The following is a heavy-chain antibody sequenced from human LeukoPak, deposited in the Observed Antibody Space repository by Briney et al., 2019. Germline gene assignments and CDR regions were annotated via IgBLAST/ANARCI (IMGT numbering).Heavy chain of an antibody. CDR3: ARKIYDSSGYFDF. CDR2: IYHSGST. J-gene: IGHJ4*02. CDR1: GGSISSSNW. V-gene: IGHV4-4*02. D-gene: IGHD3-22*01. Sequence: SGTLSLTCAVSGGSISSSNWWSWVRQPPGKGLEWIGEIYHSGSTNYNPSLKSRVTISVDKSKNQFSLKLSSVTAADTAVYYCARKIYDSSGYFDFWGQGTLVTVSS.